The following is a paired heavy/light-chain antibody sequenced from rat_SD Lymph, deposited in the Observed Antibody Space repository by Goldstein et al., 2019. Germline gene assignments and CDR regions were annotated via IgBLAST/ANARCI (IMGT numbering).Light chain of an antibody. Sequence: DIQMTQSPASLSASLGETVTIECRASEDIYNGLAWYQQKPGKSPQLLIYNANSLHTGVPSRFSGSGSGTQYSLKINSLQSEDVASYFCQQYYDYPFTFGSGTKLEIK. V-gene: IGKV12S36*01. J-gene: IGKJ4*01. CDR1: EDIYNG. CDR3: QQYYDYPFT. CDR2: NAN.
Heavy chain of an antibody. CDR2: IIYDGSST. CDR1: GFTFSDYA. Sequence: EVQLVESGGGLVQPGRSLKLSCAASGFTFSDYAMAWVRQAPKKGLEWVATIIYDGSSTYYRDSVKGRFTISRDNAKSTLYLQMDSLRSEDTATYYCASLNYGGYYFDYWGQGVMVTVSS. CDR3: ASLNYGGYYFDY. D-gene: IGHD1-11*01. J-gene: IGHJ2*01. V-gene: IGHV5-17*01.